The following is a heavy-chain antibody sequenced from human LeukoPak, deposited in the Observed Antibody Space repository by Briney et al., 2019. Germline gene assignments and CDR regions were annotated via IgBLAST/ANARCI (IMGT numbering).Heavy chain of an antibody. Sequence: GGSLRLSCAASGFTFSSYWMHWVRQAPGKGLVWVSRINIAGSSTIYADSVKGRFTISRDNAKNTLYLQMNSLRAEDTAVYYCARSIAAAGTYYYYYGMDVWGQGTTVTVSS. J-gene: IGHJ6*02. CDR2: INIAGSST. V-gene: IGHV3-74*01. CDR3: ARSIAAAGTYYYYYGMDV. CDR1: GFTFSSYW. D-gene: IGHD6-13*01.